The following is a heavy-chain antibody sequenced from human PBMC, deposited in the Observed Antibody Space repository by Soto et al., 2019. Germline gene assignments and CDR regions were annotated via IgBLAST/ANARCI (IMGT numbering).Heavy chain of an antibody. Sequence: PGGSLRLSCAASGFTFSSYAMSWVRQAPGKGLEWVSAISGSGGSTYYADSVKGRFTISRDNSKNTLYLQMNSLRAEDTAVYYCAKSAYYYDSSFPYYFDSWGQGTPVTVS. D-gene: IGHD3-22*01. CDR2: ISGSGGST. V-gene: IGHV3-23*01. CDR1: GFTFSSYA. CDR3: AKSAYYYDSSFPYYFDS. J-gene: IGHJ4*02.